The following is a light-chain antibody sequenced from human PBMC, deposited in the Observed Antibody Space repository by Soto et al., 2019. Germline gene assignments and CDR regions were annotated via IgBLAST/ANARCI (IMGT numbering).Light chain of an antibody. CDR3: QQYNSYRIT. Sequence: DIQMTQSPSTLSVSVGDRVTITCRASQSISSWLAWYQQKPGKAPKLLIYKASSLESGVPSRFSGSGSGTEFTLTISSLQPDDFAPYYCQQYNSYRITFGQGTRLEIK. J-gene: IGKJ5*01. CDR1: QSISSW. CDR2: KAS. V-gene: IGKV1-5*03.